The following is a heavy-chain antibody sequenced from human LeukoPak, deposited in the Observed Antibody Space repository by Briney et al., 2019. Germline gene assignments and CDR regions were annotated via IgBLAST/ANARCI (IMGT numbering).Heavy chain of an antibody. CDR1: GFTVSRNY. CDR2: IYSGGNT. V-gene: IGHV3-53*01. D-gene: IGHD3-16*02. CDR3: AKDKSTFGGTIGLWYFDY. J-gene: IGHJ4*02. Sequence: AGGSLRLSCAASGFTVSRNYMSWVRQAPGKGLEWVSVIYSGGNTYYADFVKGRFTISRDSSKNTLYLQINSLTAEDTAVYYCAKDKSTFGGTIGLWYFDYWGQGTLVTVSS.